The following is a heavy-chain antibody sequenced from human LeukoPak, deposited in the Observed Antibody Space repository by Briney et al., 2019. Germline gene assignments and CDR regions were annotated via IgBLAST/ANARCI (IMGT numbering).Heavy chain of an antibody. J-gene: IGHJ6*03. CDR2: IYYSGST. D-gene: IGHD3-16*01. CDR1: GGSISSYY. Sequence: KSSETLSLTCTVSGGSISSYYWSWIRQPPGKGLEWIGYIYYSGSTNYNPPLKSRVTISVDTSKNQFSLKLSSVTAADTAVYYCARGGGITSQPWVYYYMDVWGKGTTVTVSS. CDR3: ARGGGITSQPWVYYYMDV. V-gene: IGHV4-59*01.